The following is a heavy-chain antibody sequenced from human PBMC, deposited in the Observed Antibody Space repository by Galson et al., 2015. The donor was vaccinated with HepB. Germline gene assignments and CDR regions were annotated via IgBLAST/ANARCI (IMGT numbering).Heavy chain of an antibody. Sequence: LRLSCAASGFTFSNYDMHWVRQAIGKGLEWVSAIGIAGDTYYPGSVKGRFTISRENAKNSLYLQMNSLRAGDTAVYYCARAGGYDSSGYYYFDYWGQGTLVTVSS. CDR1: GFTFSNYD. D-gene: IGHD3-22*01. CDR3: ARAGGYDSSGYYYFDY. CDR2: IGIAGDT. J-gene: IGHJ4*02. V-gene: IGHV3-13*04.